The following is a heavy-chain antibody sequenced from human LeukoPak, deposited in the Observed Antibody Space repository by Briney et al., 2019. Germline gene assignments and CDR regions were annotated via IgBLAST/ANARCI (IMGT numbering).Heavy chain of an antibody. D-gene: IGHD3-3*01. V-gene: IGHV3-43*02. CDR1: GFTFDDYA. J-gene: IGHJ6*02. CDR2: ISGDGGST. CDR3: AKDIRGIGDFWSGYYSNYYYGMDV. Sequence: PGGSLRLSCAASGFTFDDYAMHWVRQAPGKGLEWVSLISGDGGSTYYADSVKGRFTISRDNSKNSLYLQMNSLRTEDTALYYCAKDIRGIGDFWSGYYSNYYYGMDVWGQGTTVTVSS.